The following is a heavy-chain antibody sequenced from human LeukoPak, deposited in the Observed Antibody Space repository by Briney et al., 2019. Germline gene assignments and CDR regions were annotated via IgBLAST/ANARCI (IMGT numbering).Heavy chain of an antibody. CDR1: GGFISSYY. CDR2: IYYSGST. CDR3: ARGGSYYGSGSYPDY. Sequence: SETLSRTCTVSGGFISSYYWSWIRQPPGKGLEWIGYIYYSGSTNYNPSLKSRVTISVDTSKNQFSLKLSSVTAADTAVYYCARGGSYYGSGSYPDYWGQGTLVTVSS. D-gene: IGHD3-10*01. V-gene: IGHV4-59*01. J-gene: IGHJ4*02.